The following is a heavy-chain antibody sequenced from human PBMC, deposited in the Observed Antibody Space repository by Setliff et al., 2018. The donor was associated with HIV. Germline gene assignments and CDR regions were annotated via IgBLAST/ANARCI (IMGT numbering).Heavy chain of an antibody. Sequence: GASVKVSCKASGGTFSPYAVSWVRQAPGHGLEWMGGIIPIFGTPNYAQKFQGRVTITADESTGTAYMELSSLRSEDTAVYYCARGPGAAVYYYYMDVWGKGTTVTVSS. CDR3: ARGPGAAVYYYYMDV. J-gene: IGHJ6*03. V-gene: IGHV1-69*13. CDR2: IIPIFGTP. CDR1: GGTFSPYA. D-gene: IGHD1-26*01.